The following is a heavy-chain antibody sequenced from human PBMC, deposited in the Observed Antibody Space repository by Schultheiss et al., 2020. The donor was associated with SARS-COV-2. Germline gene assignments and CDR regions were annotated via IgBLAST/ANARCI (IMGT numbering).Heavy chain of an antibody. D-gene: IGHD2-8*02. CDR3: ARRRSDGNWWLDT. J-gene: IGHJ5*02. Sequence: GSLRLSCTVSGGSISSYCWNWIRQSPGKGLEWIGFIHDSGITNYNPSLKSRVTISVDTSKNQFSLKLTSVIAADTAVYYCARRRSDGNWWLDTWGQGTLVTVSS. CDR2: IHDSGIT. V-gene: IGHV4-59*08. CDR1: GGSISSYC.